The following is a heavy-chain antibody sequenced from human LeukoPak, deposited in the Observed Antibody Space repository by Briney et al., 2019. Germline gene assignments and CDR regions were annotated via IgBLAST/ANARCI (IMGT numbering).Heavy chain of an antibody. D-gene: IGHD3-3*01. CDR2: FDPEDGET. J-gene: IGHJ3*02. V-gene: IGHV1-24*01. CDR1: GYTLTELS. Sequence: ASVKVSCKVFGYTLTELSMHWVRQAPGKGLEWMGGFDPEDGETIYAQKFQGRVTMTEDTSTDTAYMELSSLRSEDTAVYYCATRLSDDFSADPAFDIWGQGTMVTVSS. CDR3: ATRLSDDFSADPAFDI.